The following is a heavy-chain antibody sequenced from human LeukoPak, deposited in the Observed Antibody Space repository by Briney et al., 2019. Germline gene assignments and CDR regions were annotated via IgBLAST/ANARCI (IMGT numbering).Heavy chain of an antibody. CDR3: ASLLLWFGDDAFDI. Sequence: PSETLSLTRTVSGGSISSYYWSWIRQPPGKGLEWIGYIYYSGSTNYNPSLKSRVTISVDTSKNQFSLKLSSVTAADTAVYYCASLLLWFGDDAFDIWGQGTMVTVSS. V-gene: IGHV4-59*01. D-gene: IGHD3-10*01. CDR2: IYYSGST. J-gene: IGHJ3*02. CDR1: GGSISSYY.